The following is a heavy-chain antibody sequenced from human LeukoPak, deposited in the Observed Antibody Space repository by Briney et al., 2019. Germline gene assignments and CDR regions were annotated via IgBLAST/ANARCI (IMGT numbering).Heavy chain of an antibody. CDR2: ISGSGGAT. V-gene: IGHV3-23*01. D-gene: IGHD5-18*01. J-gene: IGHJ6*02. Sequence: PGGSLRLSCAASGFPFSSYPLSWVRQTPRKGLEWVSAISGSGGATYYADSVRGRFTISRDNSKNTLYLQMNNLRAEDTAVYHCARPHTGYYYYYAMDVWGQGTTVTVSS. CDR3: ARPHTGYYYYYAMDV. CDR1: GFPFSSYP.